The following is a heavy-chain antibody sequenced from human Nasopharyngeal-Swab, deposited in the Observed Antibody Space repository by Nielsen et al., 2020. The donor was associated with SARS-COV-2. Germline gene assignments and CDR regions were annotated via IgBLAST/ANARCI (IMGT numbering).Heavy chain of an antibody. CDR2: ISDSGTIK. CDR1: GFTFGSYE. J-gene: IGHJ4*02. D-gene: IGHD3-10*01. CDR3: ARDLGHYYGSGKNYFFDF. Sequence: GGSLRLSCAASGFTFGSYEMNWVRQAPGKGLEWVSYISDSGTIKKYADSVKGRFTITRDNANNSLYLEMDSLGADDTAVYYCARDLGHYYGSGKNYFFDFWGQGTLVTVSS. V-gene: IGHV3-48*03.